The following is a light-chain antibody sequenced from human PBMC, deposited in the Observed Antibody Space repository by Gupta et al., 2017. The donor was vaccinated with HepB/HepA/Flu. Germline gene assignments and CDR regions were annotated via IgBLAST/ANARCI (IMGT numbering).Light chain of an antibody. Sequence: DIQMTQSPSTLSASVGDRVTITCRASESISDWLAWYQHKPGKAPKLLIYRASTLESGVPSRFSGSGSGTEFTLTTSSLQPDDYATYYCHQYNSYSLTFGGGTKVEMK. V-gene: IGKV1-5*03. CDR1: ESISDW. CDR3: HQYNSYSLT. J-gene: IGKJ4*01. CDR2: RAS.